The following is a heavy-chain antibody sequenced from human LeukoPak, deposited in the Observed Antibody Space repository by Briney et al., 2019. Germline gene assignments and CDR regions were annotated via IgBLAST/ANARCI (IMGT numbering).Heavy chain of an antibody. J-gene: IGHJ3*02. V-gene: IGHV3-30*18. CDR1: GFTFSSYG. Sequence: PGGSLRLSCAASGFTFSSYGMHWVRQAPGKGLEWVAVISYDGSNKYYADSVKGRFTISRDNSKNTLYLQMNSLRAEDTAVYYCAKDGSHLRPDAFDIWGQGTMVTVSS. CDR2: ISYDGSNK. D-gene: IGHD3-3*02. CDR3: AKDGSHLRPDAFDI.